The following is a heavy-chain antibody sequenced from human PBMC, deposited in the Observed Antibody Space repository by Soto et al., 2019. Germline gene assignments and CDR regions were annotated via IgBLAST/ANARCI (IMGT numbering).Heavy chain of an antibody. Sequence: EVHLLESGGGLVQPGGSLRLSCAASGFAFSDHAMTWVRQAPGKGLEWVSDISDGDGATHYADSVKGRFTISRDDSKNTLYLQMDSLRAEDAAVYYCAKGRTFFDFWGQGTLVTVSS. J-gene: IGHJ4*02. D-gene: IGHD3-16*01. V-gene: IGHV3-23*01. CDR1: GFAFSDHA. CDR3: AKGRTFFDF. CDR2: ISDGDGAT.